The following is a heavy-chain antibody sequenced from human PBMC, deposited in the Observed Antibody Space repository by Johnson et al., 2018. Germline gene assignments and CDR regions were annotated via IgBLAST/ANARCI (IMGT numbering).Heavy chain of an antibody. V-gene: IGHV3-73*01. CDR2: IRSKANSYAT. J-gene: IGHJ3*02. Sequence: VQLVESGGGLVQPGGSLRLSCAASGFTFNRYDMHWVRQSTRKGLEWVGRIRSKANSYATAYAASVKGRFTISRDDSKNTAYLQMNSLKTEDTAVYYCARYYGSGFFDIGGQGTMVTVSS. CDR3: ARYYGSGFFDI. D-gene: IGHD3-10*01. CDR1: GFTFNRYD.